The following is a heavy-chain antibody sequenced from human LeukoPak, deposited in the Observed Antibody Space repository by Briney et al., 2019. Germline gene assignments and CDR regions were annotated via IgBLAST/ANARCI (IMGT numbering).Heavy chain of an antibody. Sequence: GGSLTLSCAASGFSFDDYGMSWLRQGPGKGLEWVSGITWNGGRTGYADSVKGRLTISRDNAKNSLYLQMNSLRAEDTALYYCARGTARFLEWFGSMGFDYWGQGALVTVSS. D-gene: IGHD3-3*01. J-gene: IGHJ4*02. V-gene: IGHV3-20*04. CDR3: ARGTARFLEWFGSMGFDY. CDR2: ITWNGGRT. CDR1: GFSFDDYG.